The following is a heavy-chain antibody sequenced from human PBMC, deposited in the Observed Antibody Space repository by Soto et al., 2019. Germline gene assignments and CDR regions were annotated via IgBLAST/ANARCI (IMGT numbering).Heavy chain of an antibody. CDR3: ARVRLGSRHLACDI. Sequence: APVKVCCEAHGYTCKRNYMHWVRQAPGQGLEWMGIINPSGGSTSYAQKFQGRVTMTRDTSTSTVYMELSSLRSEDTGVYYWARVRLGSRHLACDIWGLGRMVTFSS. J-gene: IGHJ3*02. CDR2: INPSGGST. CDR1: GYTCKRNY. D-gene: IGHD6-25*01. V-gene: IGHV1-46*02.